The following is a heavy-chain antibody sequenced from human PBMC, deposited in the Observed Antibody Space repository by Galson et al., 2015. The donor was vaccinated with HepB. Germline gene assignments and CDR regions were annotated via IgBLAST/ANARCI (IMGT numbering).Heavy chain of an antibody. D-gene: IGHD1-14*01. CDR1: GFTFSSYS. J-gene: IGHJ4*02. V-gene: IGHV3-21*01. CDR2: ISSSSSYI. Sequence: SLRLSCAASGFTFSSYSMNWVRQAPGKGLEWVSSISSSSSYIYYADSVKGRFTISRDNAKNSLYLQMNSLRAEDTAVYYCARDNRGLYYFDYWGQGTLVTVSS. CDR3: ARDNRGLYYFDY.